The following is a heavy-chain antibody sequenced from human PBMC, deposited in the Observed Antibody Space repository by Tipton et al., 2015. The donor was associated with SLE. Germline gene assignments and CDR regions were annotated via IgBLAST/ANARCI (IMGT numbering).Heavy chain of an antibody. CDR1: EDSVSSISAA. J-gene: IGHJ6*02. V-gene: IGHV6-1*01. Sequence: LRLSCAISEDSVSSISAAWHWLRQSPSRGLEWLGRTYYRSKWFNDYAVSVKSRITISPDTSKNQFSLQLNPVTPEDSAVYYCARVALYGMDVWGQGTTVTVSS. CDR2: TYYRSKWFN. CDR3: ARVALYGMDV.